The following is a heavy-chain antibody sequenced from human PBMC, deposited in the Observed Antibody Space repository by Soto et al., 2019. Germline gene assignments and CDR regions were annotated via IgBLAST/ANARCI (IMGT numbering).Heavy chain of an antibody. V-gene: IGHV3-43D*03. D-gene: IGHD1-26*01. CDR2: ILFSGGST. CDR1: VVTFDDYA. CDR3: AEDLVGATNGYYFFCLDV. Sequence: GSLLLSFSSSVVTFDDYAMHWVRQAPGKGLECVSLILFSGGSTYYADSVKGRFTISRDNSKNSLYLQMNLLRAEDNALSYCAEDLVGATNGYYFFCLDVWGQWTPVTV. J-gene: IGHJ6*02.